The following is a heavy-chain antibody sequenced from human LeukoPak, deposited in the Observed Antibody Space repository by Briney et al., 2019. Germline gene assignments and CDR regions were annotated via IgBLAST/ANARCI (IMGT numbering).Heavy chain of an antibody. CDR3: ARVSGYDWESFYDY. CDR1: GGSISSSTYY. Sequence: SETLSLTCTVSGGSISSSTYYWGWIRQPPGKGLEWIGSFYYGGNTYYNPSLKSRVTISVDTSKNQFSLKLSSVTAADTAMYYCARVSGYDWESFYDYWGQGSLVTVSS. CDR2: FYYGGNT. D-gene: IGHD5-12*01. J-gene: IGHJ4*02. V-gene: IGHV4-39*07.